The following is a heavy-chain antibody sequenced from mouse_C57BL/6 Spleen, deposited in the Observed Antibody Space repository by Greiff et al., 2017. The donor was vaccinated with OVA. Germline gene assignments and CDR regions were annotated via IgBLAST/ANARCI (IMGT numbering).Heavy chain of an antibody. CDR2: ISSGSSTI. V-gene: IGHV5-17*01. CDR1: GFTFSDYG. Sequence: DGKRVEAGGGLGKPGGSLKLSCAASGFTFSDYGMHWVRQAPEKGLEWVAYISSGSSTIYYADRVKSRFDNSRDNDKNTIYLQMTSLRSEDTAMDYCARVYYGNQEFAYWGQGTLVTVSA. D-gene: IGHD2-1*01. CDR3: ARVYYGNQEFAY. J-gene: IGHJ3*01.